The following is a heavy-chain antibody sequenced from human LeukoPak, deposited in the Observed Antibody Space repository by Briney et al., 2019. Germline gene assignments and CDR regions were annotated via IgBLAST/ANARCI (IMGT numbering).Heavy chain of an antibody. CDR2: IKQDGSEK. D-gene: IGHD2-2*01. J-gene: IGHJ5*02. CDR3: ARSDIVVVPAADRWFDP. Sequence: PGGSLRLSCAASGFALSSYWMSWVRQAPGKGLEWVANIKQDGSEKYYVDSVKGRFTISRDNAKNSLYLQMSSLRAEDTAVYYCARSDIVVVPAADRWFDPWGQGTLVTVSS. CDR1: GFALSSYW. V-gene: IGHV3-7*01.